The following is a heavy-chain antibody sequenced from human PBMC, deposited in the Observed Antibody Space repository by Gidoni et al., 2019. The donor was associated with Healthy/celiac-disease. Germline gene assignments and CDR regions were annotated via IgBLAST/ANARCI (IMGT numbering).Heavy chain of an antibody. V-gene: IGHV3-33*01. Sequence: QVQLVESGGGVVQPGRSLRLSCAASGFTFSSYGMHWVRQAPGKGLGWVAVIWYDGRNKYYADSVKGRFTISRDNSKNTLYLQMNSLRAEDTAVYYCARDVTWGIDGMDVWGQGTTVTVSS. D-gene: IGHD7-27*01. CDR3: ARDVTWGIDGMDV. CDR2: IWYDGRNK. J-gene: IGHJ6*02. CDR1: GFTFSSYG.